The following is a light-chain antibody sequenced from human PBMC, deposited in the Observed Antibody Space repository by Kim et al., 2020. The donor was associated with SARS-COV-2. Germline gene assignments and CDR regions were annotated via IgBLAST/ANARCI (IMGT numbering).Light chain of an antibody. CDR2: QDT. CDR1: KLGDKY. J-gene: IGLJ2*01. Sequence: SVSPGQTARITCSGDKLGDKYTCWYQHKPGQSPVLVIYQDTKRPSGIPERFSGSNSGNTATLTISGTQAMDEADYYCQAWDSSQGLFGGGTQLTVL. CDR3: QAWDSSQGL. V-gene: IGLV3-1*01.